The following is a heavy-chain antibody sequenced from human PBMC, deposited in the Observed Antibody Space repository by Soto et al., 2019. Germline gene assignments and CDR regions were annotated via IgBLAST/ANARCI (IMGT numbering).Heavy chain of an antibody. Sequence: EVQLVESGGGLVKPGGSLRPSCAASGFTFSTYSMNWVRQAPGKGLEWVSSISSSSSYIYYADSVKGRFTISRDNAKNSLYLQMNSLRAEDTAVYYCASPEYYYNTSGWYYWGQGTLVTVSS. CDR3: ASPEYYYNTSGWYY. J-gene: IGHJ4*02. CDR2: ISSSSSYI. V-gene: IGHV3-21*01. D-gene: IGHD3-22*01. CDR1: GFTFSTYS.